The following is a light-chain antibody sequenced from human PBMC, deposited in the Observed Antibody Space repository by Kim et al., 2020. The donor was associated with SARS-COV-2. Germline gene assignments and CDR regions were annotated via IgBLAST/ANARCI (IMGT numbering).Light chain of an antibody. Sequence: LSPGERATLSCRASQSVSRSYLAWYQQKPGQAPRLLIYGASSRATGIPDRFSGSGSGTDFTLTISRLEPEDFVAYYCQQYGSSPNTFGQGTKLEI. V-gene: IGKV3-20*01. J-gene: IGKJ2*01. CDR3: QQYGSSPNT. CDR1: QSVSRSY. CDR2: GAS.